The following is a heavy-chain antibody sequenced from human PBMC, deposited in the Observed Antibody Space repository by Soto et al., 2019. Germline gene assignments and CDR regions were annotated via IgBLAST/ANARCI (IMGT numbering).Heavy chain of an antibody. D-gene: IGHD6-13*01. J-gene: IGHJ4*02. Sequence: QVQLVESGGGVVQPGRSLRLSCAASGFTFSSYGMHWVRQAPGKGLEWVAVISYDGSNKYYADSVKGRFTISRDNSKNTLYLQMNSLRAEDTAVYYCARGAVLGSSWYKGVGKDYWGQGTLVTVSS. CDR1: GFTFSSYG. CDR2: ISYDGSNK. CDR3: ARGAVLGSSWYKGVGKDY. V-gene: IGHV3-30*03.